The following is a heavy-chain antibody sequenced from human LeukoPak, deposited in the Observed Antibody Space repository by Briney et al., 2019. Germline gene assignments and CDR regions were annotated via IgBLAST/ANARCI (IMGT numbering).Heavy chain of an antibody. CDR2: ISNSGSTI. D-gene: IGHD2-8*02. J-gene: IGHJ4*02. CDR1: GFTFSSYE. CDR3: ARVGGVRSADY. V-gene: IGHV3-48*03. Sequence: GGSPRLSCAASGFTFSSYEMNWVRQAPGKGLEWVSYISNSGSTIYYVDSVKGRFTISRDNAKNSLYLQMNSLRAEDTAVYYCARVGGVRSADYWGQGTLVTVSS.